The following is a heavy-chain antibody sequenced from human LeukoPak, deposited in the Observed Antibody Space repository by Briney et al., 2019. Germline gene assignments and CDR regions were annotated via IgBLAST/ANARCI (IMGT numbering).Heavy chain of an antibody. J-gene: IGHJ4*02. V-gene: IGHV4-39*01. Sequence: SETLSLTCTVSGGSISSSAYYWGWIRQPPGKGLEWIGSISYRGNSYYNASLKSRVNISVDTARNQFSLKLSSVTAANTAVYYCARRTTMVRGEYFDFWGQGTLVTVSS. CDR1: GGSISSSAYY. CDR3: ARRTTMVRGEYFDF. CDR2: ISYRGNS. D-gene: IGHD3-10*01.